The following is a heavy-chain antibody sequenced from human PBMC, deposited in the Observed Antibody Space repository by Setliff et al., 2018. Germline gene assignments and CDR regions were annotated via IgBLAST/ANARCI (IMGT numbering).Heavy chain of an antibody. V-gene: IGHV1-69*06. CDR2: IIPIFDSP. J-gene: IGHJ2*01. CDR3: ARVAGIPVTGTSWYLDL. CDR1: GDTFTRYG. Sequence: SVKVSCKASGDTFTRYGIGWVRQAPGQGLEWVGTIIPIFDSPNTAQKFQDRVTITAEKSTSTVYMELSSLRSEDTAVYYCARVAGIPVTGTSWYLDLWGRGTLVTV. D-gene: IGHD6-19*01.